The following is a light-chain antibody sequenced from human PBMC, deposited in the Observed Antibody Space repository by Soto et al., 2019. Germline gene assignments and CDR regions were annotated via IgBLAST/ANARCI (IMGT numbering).Light chain of an antibody. CDR1: NIGSKN. V-gene: IGLV3-9*01. CDR3: QVWDSSAV. Sequence: SYELTQPLSVSVALGQTARITCGGNNIGSKNVHWYQQKPGQAPVLVIYRDSNRPSGIPERFSGSNSGNTATLTISRAQAGDEPDYYCQVWDSSAVFGGGTKVTVL. CDR2: RDS. J-gene: IGLJ2*01.